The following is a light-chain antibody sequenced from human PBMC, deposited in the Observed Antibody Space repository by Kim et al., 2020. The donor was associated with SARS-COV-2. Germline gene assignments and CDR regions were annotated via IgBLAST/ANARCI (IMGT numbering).Light chain of an antibody. Sequence: PEEIATHTNRDNQSRSSSRAYYQQQPGQAPKLLTYGESTRAPGNPARCGGSESGTEFTLTISSLQSEDFEVYYCQQYNNWPPKWTFGQGTTVDIK. V-gene: IGKV3-15*01. J-gene: IGKJ1*01. CDR1: QSRSSS. CDR3: QQYNNWPPKWT. CDR2: GES.